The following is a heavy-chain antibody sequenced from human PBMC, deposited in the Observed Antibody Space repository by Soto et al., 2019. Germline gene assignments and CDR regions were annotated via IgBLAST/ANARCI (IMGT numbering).Heavy chain of an antibody. CDR3: ARGDTIFESSERYYHYGLDV. V-gene: IGHV1-69*06. CDR1: EGTFNSYV. D-gene: IGHD3-3*01. Sequence: QVKLVQSRAEVKKPGSSVRVSCKASEGTFNSYVVSWVRQAPGQGLQWMGGIIPLFGTTNYAHQLEGRVTITADTSTTTAYMELRGLRPGDTAVYYCARGDTIFESSERYYHYGLDVWAQGTTVIVSS. CDR2: IIPLFGTT. J-gene: IGHJ6*02.